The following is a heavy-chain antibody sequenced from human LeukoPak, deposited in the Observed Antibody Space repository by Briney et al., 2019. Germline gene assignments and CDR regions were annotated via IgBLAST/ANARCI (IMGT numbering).Heavy chain of an antibody. CDR1: GGSISSYY. V-gene: IGHV4-4*07. J-gene: IGHJ4*02. CDR3: ASSSGYYRLDN. D-gene: IGHD6-19*01. Sequence: PSETLSLTCTVSGGSISSYYWSWIRQPAGKELEWIGRIYTSGSTNYNPSLKSRVTISVDKSKNQFFLQLSSVTAADTAVYYCASSSGYYRLDNWGQGTLVTVSS. CDR2: IYTSGST.